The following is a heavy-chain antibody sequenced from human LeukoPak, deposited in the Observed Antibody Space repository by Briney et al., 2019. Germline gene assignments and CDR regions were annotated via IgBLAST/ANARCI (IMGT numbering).Heavy chain of an antibody. Sequence: GGSLRLSCAASGFTFNSHAMYWVRQAPGKGLEWVSGIVGSGGSSYYAESVRGRFTISRDNSKNTVYMQMNSLRDEDTAVYYCAKTTFGYSSGRSPGWPVGHWGQGTVVTVSS. D-gene: IGHD6-19*01. V-gene: IGHV3-23*01. CDR1: GFTFNSHA. J-gene: IGHJ4*02. CDR2: IVGSGGSS. CDR3: AKTTFGYSSGRSPGWPVGH.